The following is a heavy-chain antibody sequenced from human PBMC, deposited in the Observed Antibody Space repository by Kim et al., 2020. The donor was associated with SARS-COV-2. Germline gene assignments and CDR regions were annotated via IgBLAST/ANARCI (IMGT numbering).Heavy chain of an antibody. CDR1: GGTFSSYA. D-gene: IGHD4-17*01. J-gene: IGHJ6*02. CDR2: IIPIFGTA. Sequence: SVKVSCKPSGGTFSSYAISWVRRAPGQGLEWMGGIIPIFGTANYAQKFQGRVTITADESTSTAYMELSSLRSEDTAVYYCARDRGSGDTVSYYYGMDVWGQGTTVTVSS. V-gene: IGHV1-69*13. CDR3: ARDRGSGDTVSYYYGMDV.